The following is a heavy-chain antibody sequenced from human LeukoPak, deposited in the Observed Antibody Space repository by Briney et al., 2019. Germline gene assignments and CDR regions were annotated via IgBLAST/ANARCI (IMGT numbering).Heavy chain of an antibody. CDR1: GFTFSSYS. Sequence: GGSLRLSCAASGFTFSSYSMNWVRQAPGKGLEWVSSISSSSSYIYYADSVKGRFTISRDNSKNTLYLQMNSLRAEDTAVYYCARGLRKSIAAAVVYWGQGTLVTVYS. CDR3: ARGLRKSIAAAVVY. J-gene: IGHJ4*02. D-gene: IGHD6-13*01. V-gene: IGHV3-21*01. CDR2: ISSSSSYI.